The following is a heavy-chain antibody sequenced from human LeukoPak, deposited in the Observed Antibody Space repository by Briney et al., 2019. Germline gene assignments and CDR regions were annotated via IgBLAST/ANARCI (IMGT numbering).Heavy chain of an antibody. D-gene: IGHD2-8*01. CDR1: GYTFTSYG. Sequence: ASVKVSCKASGYTFTSYGISWVRQAPGQGPEWMGWISAYNGNTNYAQKFQGRVTMTRDTSTSTVYMELTSLRSEDTAVYYCARDGLYCTNGVCSSDIWGQGTLVTVSS. V-gene: IGHV1-18*01. J-gene: IGHJ3*02. CDR2: ISAYNGNT. CDR3: ARDGLYCTNGVCSSDI.